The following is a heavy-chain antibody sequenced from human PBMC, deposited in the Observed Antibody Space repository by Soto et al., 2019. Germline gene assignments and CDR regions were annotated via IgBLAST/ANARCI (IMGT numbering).Heavy chain of an antibody. CDR2: INPSGGST. J-gene: IGHJ4*02. D-gene: IGHD6-19*01. Sequence: QVQLVQSGAEVKKPGASVKVSCKASGYTFTSYYMHWVRQAPGQGLEWMGIINPSGGSTSYAQKFQGRVTMTRDTSTSTVYKELSSLRSEDTAVYYCASIAVAGTLDYWGQGTLVTVSS. CDR1: GYTFTSYY. CDR3: ASIAVAGTLDY. V-gene: IGHV1-46*01.